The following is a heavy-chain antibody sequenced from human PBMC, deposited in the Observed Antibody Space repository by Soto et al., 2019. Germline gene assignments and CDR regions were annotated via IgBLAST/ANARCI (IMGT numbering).Heavy chain of an antibody. Sequence: QVQLQESGPGLVKPSETLSLTCTVSGDSISGSNYYWGWIRQPPGKGLEWIGGIYFSGTTHYSASLRGRVTISVDTSKNQFSLRLTSVTAADTAVYYCARLGWELPIDHWGQGTLVTVSS. CDR1: GDSISGSNYY. CDR3: ARLGWELPIDH. V-gene: IGHV4-39*01. J-gene: IGHJ1*01. D-gene: IGHD1-7*01. CDR2: IYFSGTT.